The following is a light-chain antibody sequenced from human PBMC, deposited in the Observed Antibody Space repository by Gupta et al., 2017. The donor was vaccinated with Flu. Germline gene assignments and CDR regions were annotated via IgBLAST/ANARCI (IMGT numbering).Light chain of an antibody. V-gene: IGLV1-44*01. CDR2: KSN. CDR3: ATWDDSLNGVV. Sequence: QSVLTQPPSTSGTPGQRVTISCSGSTSNIGSNTVNWYQQLPGTAPKVLMYKSNQRPSGVPDRFSASKSGTSASLAISGLQSEDEADYYCATWDDSLNGVVFGGGTKLTVL. CDR1: TSNIGSNT. J-gene: IGLJ2*01.